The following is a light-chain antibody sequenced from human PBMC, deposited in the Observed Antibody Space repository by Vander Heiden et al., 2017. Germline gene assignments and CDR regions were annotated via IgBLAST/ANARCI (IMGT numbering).Light chain of an antibody. Sequence: IGLTQCAATLALSPGERATLSCGASQSVSRNYLAWYQQKPGLAPRLIIYDASSRATGIPDRLSGSGSGTDYTFTISRLESKDFALYYCQQYGSSPKTFGQGTKVEIK. CDR1: QSVSRNY. CDR2: DAS. CDR3: QQYGSSPKT. J-gene: IGKJ1*01. V-gene: IGKV3D-20*01.